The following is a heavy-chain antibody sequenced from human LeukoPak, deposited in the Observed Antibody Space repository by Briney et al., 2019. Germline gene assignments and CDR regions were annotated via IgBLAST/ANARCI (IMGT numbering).Heavy chain of an antibody. CDR3: ARSYYDFWSGYYPQYYFDY. D-gene: IGHD3-3*01. V-gene: IGHV4-4*07. J-gene: IGHJ4*02. CDR1: GGSISSYY. CDR2: IYTSGST. Sequence: SETLSLTCTVSGGSISSYYWSWIRQPAGKGLEWIGRIYTSGSTNYNPSLKSRVTMSADTSKNQFSLKLSSVTAADTAVYYCARSYYDFWSGYYPQYYFDYWGQGTLVTVSS.